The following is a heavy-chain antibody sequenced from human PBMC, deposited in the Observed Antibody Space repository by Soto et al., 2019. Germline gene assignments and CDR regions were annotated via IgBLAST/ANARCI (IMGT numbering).Heavy chain of an antibody. Sequence: QVQLVQSWAEVKKPGSSVKVSCKASGGTFSSYAISWVRQAPGQGLEWMGGIIPIFGTANYAQKFQGRVTITADKSTSTAYMELSSLRSEDTAVYYCARDTEVVPAAISGLGWFDPWGQGTLVTVSS. CDR3: ARDTEVVPAAISGLGWFDP. CDR1: GGTFSSYA. J-gene: IGHJ5*02. CDR2: IIPIFGTA. V-gene: IGHV1-69*06. D-gene: IGHD2-2*02.